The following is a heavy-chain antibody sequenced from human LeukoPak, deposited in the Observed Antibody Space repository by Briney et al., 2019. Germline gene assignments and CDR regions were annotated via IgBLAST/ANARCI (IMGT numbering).Heavy chain of an antibody. CDR2: IGPHSTFT. D-gene: IGHD2/OR15-2a*01. Sequence: GASVKVSCKSSGFTFTDHYIHWVRQGPGQGLGWMGYIGPHSTFTSSPQEFQGRVTMTRAASMSTAYMELTRLTSDDTAVYYCVREGEGPLSKDFDYWGQGTLVTVSS. V-gene: IGHV1-2*02. CDR1: GFTFTDHY. J-gene: IGHJ4*02. CDR3: VREGEGPLSKDFDY.